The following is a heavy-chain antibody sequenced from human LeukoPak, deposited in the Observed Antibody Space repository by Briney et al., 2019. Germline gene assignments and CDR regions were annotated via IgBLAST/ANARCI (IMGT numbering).Heavy chain of an antibody. CDR3: ARGWVDYGDYDAFDI. CDR1: GGSITSYY. J-gene: IGHJ3*02. D-gene: IGHD4-17*01. V-gene: IGHV4-4*07. CDR2: IHTSGST. Sequence: SETLSLTCTVSGGSITSYYWSWIRQPAGKGLEWIGRIHTSGSTNYNPSLKSRVTMSVDTSKNQFSLKLSSVTAADTAVYYCARGWVDYGDYDAFDIWGQGTMVTVSS.